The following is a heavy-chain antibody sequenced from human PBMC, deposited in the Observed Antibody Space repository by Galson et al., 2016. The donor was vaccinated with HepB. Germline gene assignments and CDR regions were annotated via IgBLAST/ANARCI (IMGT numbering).Heavy chain of an antibody. D-gene: IGHD2-2*02. CDR2: IHDSGNT. CDR1: SDPVTSGTYY. V-gene: IGHV4-61*01. Sequence: ETLSLTCTVSSDPVTSGTYYWSWVRQSPGRGLDWIGYIHDSGNTNYNPSIKSRVTISRDTSKNQFFLELTSVTAADTAVYYCARDEGFYNGMDVWGQGTTVTVAS. J-gene: IGHJ6*02. CDR3: ARDEGFYNGMDV.